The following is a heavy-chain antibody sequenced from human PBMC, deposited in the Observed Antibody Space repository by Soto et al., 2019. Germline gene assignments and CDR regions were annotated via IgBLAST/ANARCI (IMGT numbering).Heavy chain of an antibody. CDR2: IHLSGKT. CDR1: GGSISGANF. D-gene: IGHD5-12*01. CDR3: ARELFDGYDLDYFDY. V-gene: IGHV4-4*02. J-gene: IGHJ4*02. Sequence: SETLSLTCAVSGGSISGANFWSWVRQPPGKGLEWIGEIHLSGKTSYNPSLQSRVTISIDQSQNQMSLTLTSVTAADTAVYYCARELFDGYDLDYFDYWGQGTLVTVSS.